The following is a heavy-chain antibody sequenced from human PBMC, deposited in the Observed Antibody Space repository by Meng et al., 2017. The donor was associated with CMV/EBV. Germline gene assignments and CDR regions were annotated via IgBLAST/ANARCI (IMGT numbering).Heavy chain of an antibody. V-gene: IGHV1-8*01. J-gene: IGHJ6*02. Sequence: ASVKVSCKASGYTFTSYDINWVRQATGQGLEWMGWMNPNSGNTGYAQKFQGRVTMTRNTSISTAYMELSSLRSEETAVYYCIYSSSPYYDYGMDVWGQGTTVTVSS. CDR2: MNPNSGNT. CDR3: IYSSSPYYDYGMDV. CDR1: GYTFTSYD. D-gene: IGHD6-6*01.